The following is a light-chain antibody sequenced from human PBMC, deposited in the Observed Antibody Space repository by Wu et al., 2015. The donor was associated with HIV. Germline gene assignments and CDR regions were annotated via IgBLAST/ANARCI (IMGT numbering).Light chain of an antibody. Sequence: IVLTQSPGTLSLSPGETATLSCRASQNIRNNYLAWFQQKPRPGSHGSSFFYAYGRATGIPDRFSGSGSGTDFTLRISRPEPEDFAVYFCQQYVGAPLTFGGGT. CDR3: QQYVGAPLT. CDR1: QNIRNNY. CDR2: YAY. J-gene: IGKJ4*01. V-gene: IGKV3-20*01.